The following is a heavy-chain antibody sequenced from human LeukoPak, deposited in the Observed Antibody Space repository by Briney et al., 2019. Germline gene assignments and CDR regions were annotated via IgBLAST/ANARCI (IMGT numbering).Heavy chain of an antibody. J-gene: IGHJ4*02. V-gene: IGHV3-21*01. CDR1: GFTFSSFS. CDR3: ARDQDNFDH. Sequence: GRSLRLSCAASGFTFSSFSMNWVSQAAGKGLGWVSSISSSSSYIYYADSGTGRFTIPRDNAKSSLYLQMNSLRAEDTAVYYCARDQDNFDHWGQGTLVTVSS. CDR2: ISSSSSYI.